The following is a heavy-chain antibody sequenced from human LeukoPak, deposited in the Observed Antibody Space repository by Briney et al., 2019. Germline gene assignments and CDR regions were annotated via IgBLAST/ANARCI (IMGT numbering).Heavy chain of an antibody. J-gene: IGHJ3*02. V-gene: IGHV3-66*01. CDR1: GFTFSSYA. D-gene: IGHD3-22*01. CDR2: IYSGGST. Sequence: PGRSLRLSCAASGFTFSSYAMHWVRQAPGKGLEWVSVIYSGGSTYYADSVKGRFTISRDNSKNTLYLQMNSLRAEDTAVYYCARKSMIVVVNFAFDIWGQGTMVTVSS. CDR3: ARKSMIVVVNFAFDI.